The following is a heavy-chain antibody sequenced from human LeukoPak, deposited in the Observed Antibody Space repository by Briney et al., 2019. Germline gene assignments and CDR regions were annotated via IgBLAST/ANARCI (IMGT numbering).Heavy chain of an antibody. Sequence: SETLSLTCAAYGGSFSGYYWSWIRQSPGKGLEWIGEINHSGSTNYNPSLKSRVTISVDTSKNQFSLKLSSVTAADTAVYYCARGRGIAVAGGWRFYWGQGTLVTVSS. V-gene: IGHV4-34*01. D-gene: IGHD6-19*01. J-gene: IGHJ4*02. CDR1: GGSFSGYY. CDR2: INHSGST. CDR3: ARGRGIAVAGGWRFY.